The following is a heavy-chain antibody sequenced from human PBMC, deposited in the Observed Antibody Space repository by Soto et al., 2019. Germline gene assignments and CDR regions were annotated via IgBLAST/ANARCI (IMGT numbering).Heavy chain of an antibody. CDR1: GFSLTTGKMG. V-gene: IGHV2-26*01. J-gene: IGHJ6*02. D-gene: IGHD1-26*01. CDR3: ARMIVDSYHFYYALYV. CDR2: IFSENQR. Sequence: GSGPTLVNPNETLTLTCTVPGFSLTTGKMGVSWIRQPPGKALEWLAHIFSENQRSYSTSLQGRLTISKDTSGSKVVLSMTNVYPVHTATYYCARMIVDSYHFYYALYVWGQGTTVTVSS.